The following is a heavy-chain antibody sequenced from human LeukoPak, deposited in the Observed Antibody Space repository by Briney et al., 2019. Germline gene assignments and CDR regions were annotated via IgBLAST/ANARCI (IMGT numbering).Heavy chain of an antibody. CDR3: ALGSGPYWAFDI. CDR1: GGTFSSYA. V-gene: IGHV1-69*04. J-gene: IGHJ3*02. CDR2: IIPILGIA. Sequence: SVKVSCKASGGTFSSYAISWVRQAPGQGLEWMGRIIPILGIANYAQKFQGRVTMTRNTSISTAYMELSSLRSEDTAVYYCALGSGPYWAFDIWGQGTMVTVSS. D-gene: IGHD2-15*01.